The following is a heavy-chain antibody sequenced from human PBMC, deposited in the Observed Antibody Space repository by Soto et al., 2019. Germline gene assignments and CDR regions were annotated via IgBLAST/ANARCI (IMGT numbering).Heavy chain of an antibody. CDR2: ISYDGSNK. CDR3: AKDVIGYYDSSKS. J-gene: IGHJ5*02. Sequence: GGSLRLSCAASGFTFSSYGMHWVRQAPGKGLEWVAVISYDGSNKYYADSVKGRFTISRDNSKNTLYLQMNSLRAEDTAVYYCAKDVIGYYDSSKSWGQGTLVTVSS. V-gene: IGHV3-30*18. CDR1: GFTFSSYG. D-gene: IGHD3-22*01.